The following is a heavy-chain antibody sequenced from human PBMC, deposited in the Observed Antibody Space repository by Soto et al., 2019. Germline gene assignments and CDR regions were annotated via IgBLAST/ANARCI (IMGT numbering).Heavy chain of an antibody. J-gene: IGHJ3*02. V-gene: IGHV4-31*02. D-gene: IGHD1-1*01. CDR2: IYDSGNT. CDR1: GGSITTGGRY. CDR3: VLALVFTGGDGCDI. Sequence: QVRLQEWGPGLVKPSQTLSLKCSVSGGSITTGGRYWSWIRQLPGKGLGWIGDIYDSGNTYYNASLKSRVGISVEAAKHPFYLKLSAVTVGATAVCYCVLALVFTGGDGCDIWVQGRLVTVSS.